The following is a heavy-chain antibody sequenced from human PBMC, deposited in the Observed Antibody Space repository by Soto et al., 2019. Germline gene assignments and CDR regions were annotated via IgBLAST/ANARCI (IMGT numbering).Heavy chain of an antibody. D-gene: IGHD6-19*01. CDR1: GFTVSDYA. Sequence: VQLVESGGGVVQPGRSLRLSCAAGGFTVSDYAMYWVRQAPGKGLEWVAVVSHDGRNTHYADSVKGRFTISRDSSKNTVSLEMTSLRAEDTAVYYCAKGGRQWLVTSDFNYWGQGALVTVCS. CDR3: AKGGRQWLVTSDFNY. V-gene: IGHV3-30*18. CDR2: VSHDGRNT. J-gene: IGHJ4*02.